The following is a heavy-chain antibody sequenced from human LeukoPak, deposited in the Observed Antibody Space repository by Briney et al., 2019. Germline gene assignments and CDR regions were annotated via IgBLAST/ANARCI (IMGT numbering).Heavy chain of an antibody. D-gene: IGHD6-19*01. Sequence: GGSLRLSCAASGFTFSSYSMNWVRQAPGKGLEWVSYISSRSTTIYYADSVKGRFTISRDNAKNTLYLQMNSLKVEDTAMYFCIRDLGSSGWYDTFDTWGQGTMVTVSS. V-gene: IGHV3-48*04. J-gene: IGHJ3*02. CDR1: GFTFSSYS. CDR2: ISSRSTTI. CDR3: IRDLGSSGWYDTFDT.